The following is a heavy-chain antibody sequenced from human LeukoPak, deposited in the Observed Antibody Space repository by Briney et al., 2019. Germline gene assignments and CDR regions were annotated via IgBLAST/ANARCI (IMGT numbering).Heavy chain of an antibody. J-gene: IGHJ4*02. Sequence: GESLKISCKGSGYSFISYWIGWVRQRPGKGLEWMGTIYPGDSDTRYTPSFQGQVTMSADKSINTAYLQWSSLKASDTAMYYCARRQGCSSTSCPPDYWGQGTLVTVSP. CDR3: ARRQGCSSTSCPPDY. V-gene: IGHV5-51*01. CDR2: IYPGDSDT. CDR1: GYSFISYW. D-gene: IGHD2-2*01.